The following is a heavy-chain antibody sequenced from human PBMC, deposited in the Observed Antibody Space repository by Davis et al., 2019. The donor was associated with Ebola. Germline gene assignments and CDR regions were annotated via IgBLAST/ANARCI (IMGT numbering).Heavy chain of an antibody. CDR2: ISSSGSTI. CDR1: GFTFSDYY. D-gene: IGHD3-22*01. CDR3: ARDDVSYYDSSGYFY. Sequence: GGSLRLSCAASGFTFSDYYVSWIRQAPGKGLEWVSYISSSGSTIYYADSVKGRFTISRDNAKNSLYLQMNSLRAEDTAVYYCARDDVSYYDSSGYFYWGQGTLVTVSS. V-gene: IGHV3-11*04. J-gene: IGHJ4*02.